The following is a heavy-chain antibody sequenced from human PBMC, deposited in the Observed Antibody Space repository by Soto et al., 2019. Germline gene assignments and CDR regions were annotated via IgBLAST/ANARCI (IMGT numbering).Heavy chain of an antibody. J-gene: IGHJ5*02. D-gene: IGHD6-13*01. CDR2: INAGNGNT. V-gene: IGHV1-3*01. CDR3: ARDQGYSSS. Sequence: QVQHVQSGAEVKKPGASVKVACKASGYTFSSYGMHWVRQAPGQRLEWVGWINAGNGNTKYSEEFKGRVTITTDTSASTAYMEVSSLRSEDTAVYYCARDQGYSSSWGQGTLVTVSS. CDR1: GYTFSSYG.